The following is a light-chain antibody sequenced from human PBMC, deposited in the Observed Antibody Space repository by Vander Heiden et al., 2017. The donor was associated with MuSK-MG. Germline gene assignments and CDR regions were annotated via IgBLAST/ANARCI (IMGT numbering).Light chain of an antibody. CDR2: DVF. V-gene: IGLV2-14*03. Sequence: QSALTQPASVTGSLGQSITISCPGTSSDVGAYDYVSWYRQHPGKAPTLMIFDVFNRPSGVSGRFSGSKSGNTASLTISGLQAEDEADYYCCSYTFTSRPIFGGGTTLTVL. CDR1: SSDVGAYDY. CDR3: CSYTFTSRPI. J-gene: IGLJ2*01.